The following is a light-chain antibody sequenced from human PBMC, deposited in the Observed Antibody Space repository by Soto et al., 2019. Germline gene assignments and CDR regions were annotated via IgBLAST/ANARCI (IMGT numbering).Light chain of an antibody. CDR2: SDT. CDR1: SSNHGSSFD. CDR3: QSYDKSLSGHVV. Sequence: QSVLTQPPSVSGAPGQRVTISCTGSSSNHGSSFDVHWYRHLPGTAPELLIYSDTYRPSGVPDRFSASKSGTSASLAITGLQAEDEADYYCQSYDKSLSGHVVFGGGTKVTVL. V-gene: IGLV1-40*01. J-gene: IGLJ2*01.